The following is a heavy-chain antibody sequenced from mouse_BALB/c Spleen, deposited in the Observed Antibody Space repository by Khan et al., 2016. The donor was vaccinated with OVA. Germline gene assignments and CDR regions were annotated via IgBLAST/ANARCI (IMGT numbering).Heavy chain of an antibody. CDR1: GFTFSTYG. J-gene: IGHJ3*01. D-gene: IGHD3-2*02. CDR2: INSDGYYT. Sequence: EVQLVESGGDLVKPGGSLRLSCAASGFTFSTYGMSWVRQPPDKRLEWVATINSDGYYTYYPATVKGRFTITRNNAENPLYLQMSSLKSEDTAIYYCASHQGGSFAYWGQGTLVTVSA. V-gene: IGHV5-6*01. CDR3: ASHQGGSFAY.